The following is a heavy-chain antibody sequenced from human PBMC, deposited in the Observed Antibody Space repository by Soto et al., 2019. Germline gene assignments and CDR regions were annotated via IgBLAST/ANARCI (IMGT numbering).Heavy chain of an antibody. J-gene: IGHJ5*02. CDR2: FVPMFGSA. D-gene: IGHD3-9*01. Sequence: QVQLEQSGPELKIPGSSVKVSCKPSGTTFDSFTFSWVRQAPGQGIEWMGGFVPMFGSASIAQRFQGRVRITADASTGTGYMELSDLRSEDSAIYYCAREDDTTGHYSWFDPWGPGTLVTVSS. CDR3: AREDDTTGHYSWFDP. V-gene: IGHV1-69*01. CDR1: GTTFDSFT.